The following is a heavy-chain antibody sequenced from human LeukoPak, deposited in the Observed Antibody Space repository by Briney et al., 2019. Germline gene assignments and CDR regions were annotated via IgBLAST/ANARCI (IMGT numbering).Heavy chain of an antibody. V-gene: IGHV3-23*01. CDR2: IGGGGSTT. CDR3: AEVESSYCRI. Sequence: GGSLRLSCVASGLTFGNYGMNWVRQAPGKGLEWVSSIGGGGSTTYYADSVRGRFTISRDNSKNTLYLQMSSLRAEDTAIYYCAEVESSYCRIWGQGTLVTVSS. D-gene: IGHD3-10*01. CDR1: GLTFGNYG. J-gene: IGHJ4*02.